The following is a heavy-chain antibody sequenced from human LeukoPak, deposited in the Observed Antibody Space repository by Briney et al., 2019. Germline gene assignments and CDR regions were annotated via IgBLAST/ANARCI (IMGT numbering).Heavy chain of an antibody. CDR3: AKQSPGFDY. J-gene: IGHJ4*02. V-gene: IGHV3-7*01. D-gene: IGHD4-11*01. CDR2: IKEDGSEK. Sequence: GGSLRLSCAASGFTFSDYYMSWIRQAPGKGLEWVANIKEDGSEKYYMDSVKGRFTISRDNAKNSLCLQMNSLRAEDTAVYYCAKQSPGFDYWGQGTLVTVSS. CDR1: GFTFSDYY.